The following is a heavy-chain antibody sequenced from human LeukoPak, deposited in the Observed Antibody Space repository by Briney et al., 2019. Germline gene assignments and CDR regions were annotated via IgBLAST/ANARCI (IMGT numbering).Heavy chain of an antibody. CDR1: GGSFSGYY. V-gene: IGHV4-34*01. CDR2: INHSGST. CDR3: ARVGGYDSSGYCDY. D-gene: IGHD3-22*01. J-gene: IGHJ4*02. Sequence: SETLSLTCAVYGGSFSGYYWSWIRQPLGKGLEWIGEINHSGSTNYNPSLKSRVTISVDTSKNQFSLKLSSVTAADTAVYYCARVGGYDSSGYCDYWGQGTLVTVSS.